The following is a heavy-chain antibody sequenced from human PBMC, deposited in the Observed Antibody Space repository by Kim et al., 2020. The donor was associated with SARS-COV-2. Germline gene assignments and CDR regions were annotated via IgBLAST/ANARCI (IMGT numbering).Heavy chain of an antibody. CDR2: ISGSGGST. J-gene: IGHJ3*02. CDR3: AKVIKNLPTNIVVVPAAMLAFDI. V-gene: IGHV3-23*01. CDR1: GFTFSSYA. Sequence: GGSLRLSCAASGFTFSSYAMSWVRQAPGKGLEWVSAISGSGGSTYYADSVKGRFTISRDNSKNTLYLQMNSLRAEDTAVYYCAKVIKNLPTNIVVVPAAMLAFDIWGQGTMVTVSS. D-gene: IGHD2-2*01.